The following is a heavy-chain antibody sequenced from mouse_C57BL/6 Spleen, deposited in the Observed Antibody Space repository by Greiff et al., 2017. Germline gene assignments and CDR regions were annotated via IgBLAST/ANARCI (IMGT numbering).Heavy chain of an antibody. D-gene: IGHD1-1*01. V-gene: IGHV1-7*01. CDR1: GYTFTSYW. CDR3: ARPTVVEGGYFDY. CDR2: INPSSGYT. Sequence: VQLVESGAELAKPGASVKLSCKASGYTFTSYWMHWVKQRPGQGLEWIGYINPSSGYTKYNQKFKDKATLTADKSSSTAYMQLSSLTYEDSAVYYCARPTVVEGGYFDYWGQGTTLTVSS. J-gene: IGHJ2*01.